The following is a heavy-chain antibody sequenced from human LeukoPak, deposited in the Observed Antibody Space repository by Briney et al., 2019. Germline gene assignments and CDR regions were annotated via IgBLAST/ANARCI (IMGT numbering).Heavy chain of an antibody. D-gene: IGHD6-19*01. J-gene: IGHJ6*04. CDR2: IVVGSGNT. Sequence: GPSVTVSCKAPGFTFTSSAVQWVRQARGQRLEWIGWIVVGSGNTNYAQKFQERVTITRDMSTSTAYMELSSLRSEDTAVYYCAAGGWYYYGMDVWGKGTTVTVSS. CDR1: GFTFTSSA. V-gene: IGHV1-58*01. CDR3: AAGGWYYYGMDV.